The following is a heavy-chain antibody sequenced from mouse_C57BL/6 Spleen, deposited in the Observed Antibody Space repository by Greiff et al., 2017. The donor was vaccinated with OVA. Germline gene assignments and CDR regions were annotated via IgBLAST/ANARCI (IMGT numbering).Heavy chain of an antibody. CDR3: ARVDDYDEGYFDY. D-gene: IGHD2-4*01. CDR1: GFTFSSYA. J-gene: IGHJ2*01. CDR2: ISDGGSYT. Sequence: EVQRVESGGGLVKPGGSLKLSCAASGFTFSSYAMSWVRQTPEKRLEWVATISDGGSYTYYPDNVKGRFTISRDNAKNNLYLQMSHLKSEDTAMYYCARVDDYDEGYFDYWGQGTTLTVSS. V-gene: IGHV5-4*01.